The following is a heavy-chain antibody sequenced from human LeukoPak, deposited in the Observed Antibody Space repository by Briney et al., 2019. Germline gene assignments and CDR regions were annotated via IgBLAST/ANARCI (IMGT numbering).Heavy chain of an antibody. J-gene: IGHJ4*02. Sequence: SETLSLTCTVSGGSISSSSYYWGWIRQPPGKGLEWIGSIYYSGSTYYNPSLKSRVTISVDTSKNQFSLKLNSVTAADTAVYYCTGSKWSRAPFDYWGQGTLVTVSS. CDR2: IYYSGST. D-gene: IGHD2-15*01. V-gene: IGHV4-39*07. CDR1: GGSISSSSYY. CDR3: TGSKWSRAPFDY.